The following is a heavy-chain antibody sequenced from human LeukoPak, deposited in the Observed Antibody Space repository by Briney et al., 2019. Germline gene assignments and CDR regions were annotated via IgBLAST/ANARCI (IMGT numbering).Heavy chain of an antibody. V-gene: IGHV6-1*01. D-gene: IGHD6-19*01. CDR2: TYYRSRWYN. CDR3: ARDKWVDTFFDS. J-gene: IGHJ4*02. Sequence: SRTLSLTCVVSRDSVSVSIACSSCIRQSPWGWLEWLGRTYYRSRWYNDYAASVKSRITINTDTSKNQFSLHLNSVTPEDTAIYYCARDKWVDTFFDSWGQGILVTVSS. CDR1: RDSVSVSIAC.